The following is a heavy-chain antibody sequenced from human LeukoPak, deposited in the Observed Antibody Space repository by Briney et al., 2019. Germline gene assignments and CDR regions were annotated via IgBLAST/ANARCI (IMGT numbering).Heavy chain of an antibody. J-gene: IGHJ4*02. CDR1: GFTFVDYA. CDR3: TRANCVNGACYHFDY. D-gene: IGHD2-8*01. V-gene: IGHV3-49*04. Sequence: PGRSLRLSCTASGFTFVDYAMSGVRRAPGKGREGVGFIRKKGFGGTTEYAASVKGRFTISRDDSKSIAYLEMNSLKTEDTAVYYCTRANCVNGACYHFDYWGQGTLVTVSS. CDR2: IRKKGFGGTT.